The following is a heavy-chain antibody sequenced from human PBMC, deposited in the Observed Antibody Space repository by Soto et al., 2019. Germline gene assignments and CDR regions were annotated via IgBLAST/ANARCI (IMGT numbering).Heavy chain of an antibody. CDR1: GFTFRSSG. CDR2: IWHDGMNT. CDR3: ARDRGSDDPIDY. D-gene: IGHD3-10*01. Sequence: QVQLVESGGGVVQPERSLTLSCAASGFTFRSSGLHWVRQAPGKGLEWVAVIWHDGMNTYYADSVRGRFTISRDNSKNTLYLQMNSLRAEDTAVYYCARDRGSDDPIDYWGQGTLVTVSS. J-gene: IGHJ4*02. V-gene: IGHV3-33*01.